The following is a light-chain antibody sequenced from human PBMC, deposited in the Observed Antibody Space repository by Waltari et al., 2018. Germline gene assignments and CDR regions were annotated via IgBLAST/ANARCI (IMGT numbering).Light chain of an antibody. V-gene: IGKV3-11*01. CDR1: QSVSSY. J-gene: IGKJ4*01. CDR2: DAS. CDR3: QQRSNWPPET. Sequence: IVLTQSPATLSLSPGARATLSCRASQSVSSYLAWYQQKPGQAPRLLIYDASNRATGIPARFSCSGSGTDFTLTISSLEPEDFAVYYCQQRSNWPPETFGGGTKVEIK.